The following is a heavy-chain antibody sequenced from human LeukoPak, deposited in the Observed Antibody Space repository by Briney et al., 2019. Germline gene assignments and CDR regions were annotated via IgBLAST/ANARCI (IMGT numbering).Heavy chain of an antibody. CDR2: IYYSGST. V-gene: IGHV4-61*01. Sequence: SETLSLTCTVSGGSVSSGSYYWSWIRQPPGKGLEWIGYIYYSGSTNYNPSLKSRVTISVDTSKNQFSLKLSSVTAADTAVYYCARDSWFGEQSDYWGQGTLVTVSS. CDR3: ARDSWFGEQSDY. J-gene: IGHJ4*02. CDR1: GGSVSSGSYY. D-gene: IGHD3-10*01.